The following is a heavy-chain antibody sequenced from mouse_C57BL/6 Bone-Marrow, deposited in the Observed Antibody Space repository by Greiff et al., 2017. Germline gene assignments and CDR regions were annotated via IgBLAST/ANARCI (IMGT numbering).Heavy chain of an antibody. CDR3: ARIMRDSSGPAWFAY. CDR1: GFSLSTFGMG. Sequence: QVTLKESGPGILQPSQTLSLTCSFSGFSLSTFGMGVGWIRQPSGKGLEWLAHIWWDDDKSYNPALKSRLTISKDTSKNQVFLKIANVDTADTATYYCARIMRDSSGPAWFAYWGQGTLVTVSA. J-gene: IGHJ3*01. V-gene: IGHV8-8*01. CDR2: IWWDDDK. D-gene: IGHD3-2*02.